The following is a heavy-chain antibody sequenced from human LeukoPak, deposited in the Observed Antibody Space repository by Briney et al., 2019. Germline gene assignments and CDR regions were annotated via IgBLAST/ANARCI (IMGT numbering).Heavy chain of an antibody. Sequence: GASVKVSCKASGYTFTGYYMHWVRQAPGQGLEWMGWINPNSGGTNYAQKFQGRVTMTRDTSISTAYMELGRLRSDDTAVYYCARESGSYYDYYYYYMDVWGKGTTVTVSS. V-gene: IGHV1-2*02. CDR3: ARESGSYYDYYYYYMDV. J-gene: IGHJ6*03. D-gene: IGHD1-26*01. CDR2: INPNSGGT. CDR1: GYTFTGYY.